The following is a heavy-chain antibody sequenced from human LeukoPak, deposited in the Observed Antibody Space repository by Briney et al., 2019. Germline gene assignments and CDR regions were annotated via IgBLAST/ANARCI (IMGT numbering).Heavy chain of an antibody. CDR2: INHSGSA. CDR1: GGSFSGYY. CDR3: ARVWYGDKGDY. V-gene: IGHV4-34*01. Sequence: PSETLSLTCAVYGGSFSGYYWSWIRQLPGKGLEWIGEINHSGSASYNPSLKSRVTISVDTSKNQFSLKLSSATAADTAVYYCARVWYGDKGDYWGQGTLVTVSS. D-gene: IGHD4-23*01. J-gene: IGHJ4*02.